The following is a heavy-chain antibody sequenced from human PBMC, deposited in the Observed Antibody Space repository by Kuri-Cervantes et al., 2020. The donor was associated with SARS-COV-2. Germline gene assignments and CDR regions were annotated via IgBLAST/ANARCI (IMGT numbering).Heavy chain of an antibody. D-gene: IGHD5-18*01. J-gene: IGHJ4*02. V-gene: IGHV1-2*02. CDR1: GYIFSDYY. CDR3: ARDRRTGGYSSGFDL. Sequence: ASVKVSCKASGYIFSDYYFHWVRQAPGQGPEWMGWINPSGGINPAQKFQDRVTMTRDTSTTTIHMELSRLTPDDTAVFCCARDRRTGGYSSGFDLWGQGTLVTVSS. CDR2: INPSGGI.